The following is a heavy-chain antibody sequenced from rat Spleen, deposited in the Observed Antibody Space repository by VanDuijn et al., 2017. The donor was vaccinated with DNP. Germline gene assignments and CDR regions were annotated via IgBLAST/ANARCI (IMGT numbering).Heavy chain of an antibody. J-gene: IGHJ2*01. CDR2: ILYDGSTT. V-gene: IGHV5-7*01. CDR3: ARHFDY. Sequence: EVKLVESGGGLVQPGRSLKLSCAASGFNFNDYWMGWVRQAPTKGLEWVATILYDGSTTYYRDSVKGRFTISRDNAKSTLYLQMDSLRSEDTATYYCARHFDYWGQGVMVTVSS. CDR1: GFNFNDYW.